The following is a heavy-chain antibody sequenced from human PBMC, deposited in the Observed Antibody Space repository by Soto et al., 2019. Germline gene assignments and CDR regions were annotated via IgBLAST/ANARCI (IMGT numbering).Heavy chain of an antibody. CDR3: ARMNVDSYQFYYAMDV. CDR1: GFSLTTGKMG. J-gene: IGHJ6*02. D-gene: IGHD4-17*01. Sequence: GSGPTLVNPTETLTLTCTVSGFSLTTGKMGLSWIRQPPGKALEWLAHIFSDDERSYSTSLQGRLTISKDTSGSQVVLSMTNVDPVDTATYYCARMNVDSYQFYYAMDVWGQGTTVTVSS. CDR2: IFSDDER. V-gene: IGHV2-26*01.